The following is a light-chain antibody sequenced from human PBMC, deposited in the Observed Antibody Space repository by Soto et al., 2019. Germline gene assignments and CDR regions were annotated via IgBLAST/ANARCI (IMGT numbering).Light chain of an antibody. Sequence: DLPMTQSPSTLSASEGDRVTITCRASQSISSWLAWYQQKPGKAPKLLIYKASSLESGVPSRFSGSGSGTEFTLTISSLQPDDFATYYCQQSRTFGQGTKVEIK. V-gene: IGKV1-5*03. CDR3: QQSRT. J-gene: IGKJ1*01. CDR1: QSISSW. CDR2: KAS.